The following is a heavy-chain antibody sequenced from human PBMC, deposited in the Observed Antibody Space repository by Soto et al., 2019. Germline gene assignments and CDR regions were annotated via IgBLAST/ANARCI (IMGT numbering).Heavy chain of an antibody. D-gene: IGHD2-2*01. Sequence: PGGSLRLSCTASGFTFGDYTMSWFRQAPGKGLEWVGFIRSKAFGGTTEYAASVKGRFTISRDDSKSIAYLQMNSLKTEDTAVYYCTRAGIGYCSSTSCFHTFDYWGQGTLVTVSS. CDR1: GFTFGDYT. CDR3: TRAGIGYCSSTSCFHTFDY. V-gene: IGHV3-49*03. CDR2: IRSKAFGGTT. J-gene: IGHJ4*02.